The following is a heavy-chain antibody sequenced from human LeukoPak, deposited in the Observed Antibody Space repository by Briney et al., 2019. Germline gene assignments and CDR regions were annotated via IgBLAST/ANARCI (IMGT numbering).Heavy chain of an antibody. CDR1: GYTFTSYG. J-gene: IGHJ4*02. CDR2: INPSGGST. D-gene: IGHD3-10*01. CDR3: ARRYGSGSKFDY. V-gene: IGHV1-46*01. Sequence: ASVKVSCKASGYTFTSYGISWVRQAPGQGLEWMGIINPSGGSTNYAQKFQGRVTMTRDTSTSTVYMELSSLRSEDTAVYYCARRYGSGSKFDYWGQGTLVTVSS.